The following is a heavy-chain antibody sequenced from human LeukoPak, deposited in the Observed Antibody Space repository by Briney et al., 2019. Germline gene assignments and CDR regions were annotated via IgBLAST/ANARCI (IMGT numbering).Heavy chain of an antibody. Sequence: ASVKVSCKASGYTFTSYYMHWVRQAPGEGLEWMGIINPSGGSTSYAQKFQGRVTMTRDMSTSTVYMELSSLRSEDTAVYYCARDRKIAAAGTPRYYYYYYMDVWGKGTTVTISS. CDR3: ARDRKIAAAGTPRYYYYYYMDV. CDR1: GYTFTSYY. J-gene: IGHJ6*03. CDR2: INPSGGST. V-gene: IGHV1-46*01. D-gene: IGHD6-13*01.